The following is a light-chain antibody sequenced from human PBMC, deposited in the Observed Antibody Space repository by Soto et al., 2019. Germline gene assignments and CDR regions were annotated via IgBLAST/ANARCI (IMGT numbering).Light chain of an antibody. Sequence: DIQMTQSPSTLSASVGDRVTITCRASQHINNWLAWYQQKPGRAPELLIHDASNLESGVPSRFSGSGSGTEFTLTISRLQPDDFATYYCLQNNSYPVTFGQGTKV. CDR2: DAS. CDR3: LQNNSYPVT. V-gene: IGKV1-5*01. CDR1: QHINNW. J-gene: IGKJ1*01.